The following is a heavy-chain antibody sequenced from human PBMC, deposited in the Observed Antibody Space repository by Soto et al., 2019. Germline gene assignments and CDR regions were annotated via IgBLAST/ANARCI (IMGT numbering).Heavy chain of an antibody. Sequence: SETLSLTCTVSGGSIFSSYWTWIRQPPGKGLEWIGNVYYSGSTNYNPSLKSRTTISVDTSKNQFSLNLSSVTAADTAVYYCARVPAASSWFGPWGQGTLVTVSS. CDR2: VYYSGST. CDR3: ARVPAASSWFGP. CDR1: GGSIFSSY. J-gene: IGHJ5*02. D-gene: IGHD2-15*01. V-gene: IGHV4-59*01.